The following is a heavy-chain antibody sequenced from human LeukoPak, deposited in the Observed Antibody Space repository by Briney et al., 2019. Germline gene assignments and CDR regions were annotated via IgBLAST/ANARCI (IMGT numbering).Heavy chain of an antibody. CDR2: ISYDGVDK. D-gene: IGHD5/OR15-5a*01. J-gene: IGHJ6*03. CDR3: ARGSRAIGSTKFARGRYMDV. CDR1: GFTFRTYA. V-gene: IGHV3-30*04. Sequence: HPGGSLRLSCAASGFTFRTYAIHWVRQAPGKGLEWVAAISYDGVDKDYADSVKGRVTISRDNPKDKMYLQMNGLRAEDTALYYCARGSRAIGSTKFARGRYMDVWGKGSTVTVSS.